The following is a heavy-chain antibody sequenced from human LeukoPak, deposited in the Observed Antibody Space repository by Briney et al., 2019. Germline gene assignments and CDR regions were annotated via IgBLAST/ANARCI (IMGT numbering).Heavy chain of an antibody. CDR1: GGSISSSSYY. V-gene: IGHV4-39*07. J-gene: IGHJ4*02. CDR3: ARLGYVWGSYRNGVY. Sequence: SETLSLTCTVSGGSISSSSYYWGWIRQPPGKGLEWIGSIYYSGSTYYNPSLKSRVTISVDTSKNQFSLKLSSVTAADTAVYYCARLGYVWGSYRNGVYWGQGTLVTVSS. CDR2: IYYSGST. D-gene: IGHD3-16*02.